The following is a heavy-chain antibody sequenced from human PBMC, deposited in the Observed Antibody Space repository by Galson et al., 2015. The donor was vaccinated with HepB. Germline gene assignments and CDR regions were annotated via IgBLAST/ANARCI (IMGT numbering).Heavy chain of an antibody. J-gene: IGHJ5*02. D-gene: IGHD1-26*01. V-gene: IGHV5-10-1*01. Sequence: QSGAEVKKPGESLRISCQGSGYRFTDYWITWVRQVPGKGLEWMGRIDPSGPYTNYSPSFQGHVTISTDNSISTAYLQWSSLKASDTAMYYCARQWAADPWGQGTLVTVSS. CDR1: GYRFTDYW. CDR3: ARQWAADP. CDR2: IDPSGPYT.